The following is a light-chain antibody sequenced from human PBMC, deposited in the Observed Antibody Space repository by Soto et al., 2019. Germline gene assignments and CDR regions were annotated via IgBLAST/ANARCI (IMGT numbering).Light chain of an antibody. Sequence: QSVLTQPASVSGSPGQSIAISCAGTSSDIGYYNRVSWYQQYPGKAPKLLIYEVSDRPSGVSDRFSGSKSGNTASLTISGVQAEDEADYYCNSYTTTSTYVFGTGTKVTVL. CDR2: EVS. CDR1: SSDIGYYNR. CDR3: NSYTTTSTYV. J-gene: IGLJ1*01. V-gene: IGLV2-14*01.